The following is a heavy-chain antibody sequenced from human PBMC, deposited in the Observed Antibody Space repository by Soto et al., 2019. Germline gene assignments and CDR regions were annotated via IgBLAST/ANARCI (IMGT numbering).Heavy chain of an antibody. CDR1: GFSLSNARMG. CDR3: ARAPIAARPLGYLGLDYFDY. CDR2: IFSNDEK. J-gene: IGHJ4*02. V-gene: IGHV2-26*01. Sequence: GSGPTLVNPTETLTLTCTVSGFSLSNARMGVRWIRQPPGKALEWLAHIFSNDEKSYSTSLKSRLTISKDTSKSQVVLTMTNMDPVDTATYYCARAPIAARPLGYLGLDYFDYWGQGTLVTVSS. D-gene: IGHD6-6*01.